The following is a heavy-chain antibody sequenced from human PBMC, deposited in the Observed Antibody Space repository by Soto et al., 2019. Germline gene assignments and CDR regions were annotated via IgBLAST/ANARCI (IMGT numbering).Heavy chain of an antibody. CDR2: INPKSGGT. D-gene: IGHD1-26*01. CDR1: GDTFTANY. CDR3: ARDRAKVGGSAGFDY. V-gene: IGHV1-2*02. Sequence: ASVKVSCKASGDTFTANYIHWVRQAPGQGLEWMGWINPKSGGTKYPQKFQGRVTMTRDTSRSTVYMTLTRLTSDDTAVYYCARDRAKVGGSAGFDYWGQGTLVTVSS. J-gene: IGHJ4*02.